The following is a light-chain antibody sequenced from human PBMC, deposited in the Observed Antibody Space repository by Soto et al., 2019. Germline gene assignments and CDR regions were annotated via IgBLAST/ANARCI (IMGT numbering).Light chain of an antibody. Sequence: DIQMTQSPSTLAASVRDRVAITCRASQSIDRWLAWYQQKPGKAPKLLIYDASSLESGVPSRFSGSGSGTEFTLTISSLQPEDSATYYCQQSNSFPLTFGGGTKVEIK. CDR2: DAS. J-gene: IGKJ4*01. CDR3: QQSNSFPLT. CDR1: QSIDRW. V-gene: IGKV1-5*01.